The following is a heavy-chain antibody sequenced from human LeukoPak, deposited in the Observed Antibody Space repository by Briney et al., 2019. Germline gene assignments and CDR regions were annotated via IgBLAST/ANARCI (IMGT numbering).Heavy chain of an antibody. D-gene: IGHD2-2*01. CDR3: AKALSVVVPAAMG. J-gene: IGHJ4*02. CDR2: IKLDGSET. Sequence: GGSLRLSCVASGFTFSSYWMSWVRQAPGKGLEWVANIKLDGSETYYMDSVKGRFTISRDNAKNSLYLQMNSLRAEDTAVYYCAKALSVVVPAAMGWGQGTLVTVSS. V-gene: IGHV3-7*01. CDR1: GFTFSSYW.